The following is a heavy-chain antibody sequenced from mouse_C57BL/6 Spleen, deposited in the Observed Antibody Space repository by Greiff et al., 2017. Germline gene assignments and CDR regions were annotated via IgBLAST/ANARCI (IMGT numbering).Heavy chain of an antibody. D-gene: IGHD2-3*01. CDR1: GYTFTSYW. J-gene: IGHJ4*01. CDR2: IDPSDSET. V-gene: IGHV1-52*01. Sequence: QVQLLQPGADLVRPGSSVKLSCTASGYTFTSYWMHWVQQSPIQGLEWIGNIDPSDSETHYKKKFKDKATLTVDKSSSPAYMQLSSLTSEDSAVYYCAREEGTMRWLLSYAMDYWGQGTSVTVSS. CDR3: AREEGTMRWLLSYAMDY.